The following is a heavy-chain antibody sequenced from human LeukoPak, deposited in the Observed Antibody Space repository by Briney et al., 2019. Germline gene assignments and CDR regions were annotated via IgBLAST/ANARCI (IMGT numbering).Heavy chain of an antibody. V-gene: IGHV4-39*01. Sequence: PSETLSLTCTVSGGSISSSSYYWGWIRQPPGKGLEWIGSIYYSGSTYYNPSLKSRVTISVDTSKNQFSLKLSSVTAADTAVYYCARVDVLRFLVPTGDWGQGPLVTVSS. J-gene: IGHJ1*01. CDR1: GGSISSSSYY. CDR2: IYYSGST. D-gene: IGHD3-3*01. CDR3: ARVDVLRFLVPTGD.